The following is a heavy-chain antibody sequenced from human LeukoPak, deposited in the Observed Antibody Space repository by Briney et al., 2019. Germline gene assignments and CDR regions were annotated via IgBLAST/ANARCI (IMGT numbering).Heavy chain of an antibody. J-gene: IGHJ6*02. Sequence: GGSLRLSCAASGFTFDDYAMHWVRQAPGKGLEWVSGISWNSGSIGYADSVKGRFTISRDNAKNSLYLQMNSLRAEDTAVYYCAREQRAMIVVVTYYYGMDVWGQGTTVTVSS. V-gene: IGHV3-9*01. CDR1: GFTFDDYA. D-gene: IGHD3-22*01. CDR3: AREQRAMIVVVTYYYGMDV. CDR2: ISWNSGSI.